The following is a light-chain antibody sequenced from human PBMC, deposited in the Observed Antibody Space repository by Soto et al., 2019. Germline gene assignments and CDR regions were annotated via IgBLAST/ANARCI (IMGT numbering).Light chain of an antibody. CDR3: SSYTTSNTVL. CDR2: DVN. CDR1: SSDVGGYNY. J-gene: IGLJ2*01. V-gene: IGLV2-14*03. Sequence: QSVLTQPASVSGSPGQSITMSCIGTSSDVGGYNYVSWYQLHPGKAPKLMIYDVNNRPSGVSNRFSGSKSGYTASLTISGLQAEDEADYFCSSYTTSNTVLFGGGTKLTVL.